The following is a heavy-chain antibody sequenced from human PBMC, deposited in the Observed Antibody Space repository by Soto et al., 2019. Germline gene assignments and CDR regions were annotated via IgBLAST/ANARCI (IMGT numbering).Heavy chain of an antibody. CDR1: GFTFSSYG. CDR2: IWYDGSNK. CDR3: ARVGANSGWYDY. V-gene: IGHV3-33*01. Sequence: QVQLVESGGGVVQPGRSLRLSCAASGFTFSSYGMHWVRQAPGKGLEWVAVIWYDGSNKYYADSVKGRFTISRDNSKNTLYLQMNSLRAEDTAEYYCARVGANSGWYDYWGQGTRVTVSS. J-gene: IGHJ4*02. D-gene: IGHD6-19*01.